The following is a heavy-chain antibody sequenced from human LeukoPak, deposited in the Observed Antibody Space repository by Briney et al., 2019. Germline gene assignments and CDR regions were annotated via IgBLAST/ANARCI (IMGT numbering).Heavy chain of an antibody. Sequence: PSETLSLTCTVSGGSISSNSYYWGWIRQPPGKGLEWIGSIYYSGSTYYNPSLKSRVTISVDTSKNQFSLKLSSVTAADTAVYYCARDDGGSYDFWSGYYGRYFDYWGQGTLVTVSS. CDR3: ARDDGGSYDFWSGYYGRYFDY. D-gene: IGHD3-3*01. CDR1: GGSISSNSYY. J-gene: IGHJ4*02. V-gene: IGHV4-39*07. CDR2: IYYSGST.